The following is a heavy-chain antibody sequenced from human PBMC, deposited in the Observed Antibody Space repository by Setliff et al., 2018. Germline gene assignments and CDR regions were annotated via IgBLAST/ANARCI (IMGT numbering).Heavy chain of an antibody. Sequence: GGSLRLSCAASGFTFSSYSMNWVRQAPGKGLEWVGRVRNKANSYPTEYAASVKGRSTVSRDVLENSLYLQLSSLKTDDTAVYYCARAVSISGYWHYDYWGQGTLVTVSS. J-gene: IGHJ4*02. CDR3: ARAVSISGYWHYDY. V-gene: IGHV3-72*01. CDR2: VRNKANSYPT. CDR1: GFTFSSYS. D-gene: IGHD3-22*01.